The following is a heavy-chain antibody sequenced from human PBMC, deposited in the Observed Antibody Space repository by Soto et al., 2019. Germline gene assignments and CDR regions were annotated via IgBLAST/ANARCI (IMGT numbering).Heavy chain of an antibody. Sequence: EQLLESGGDLVQPGGFLRLSCAASGFTFSSYAMNWVRQAPGKGLELVSSISGSGGSTYYADSVKGRFTISRDKSKISVDRKMSKRRAEDTAVYYCARVYKFQFQPKIFYFYGMDVWGQGTTITVSS. CDR3: ARVYKFQFQPKIFYFYGMDV. CDR2: ISGSGGST. D-gene: IGHD6-13*01. CDR1: GFTFSSYA. J-gene: IGHJ6*02. V-gene: IGHV3-23*01.